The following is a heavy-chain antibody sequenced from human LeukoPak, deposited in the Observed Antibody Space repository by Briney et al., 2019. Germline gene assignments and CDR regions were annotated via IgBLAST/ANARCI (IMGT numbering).Heavy chain of an antibody. CDR2: ISSSSSYI. D-gene: IGHD4-23*01. Sequence: GESLKISCAASGFTFSSYSMNWVRPAPGKGLEWVSSISSSSSYIYYADSVKGRFTISRDNAKNSLYLQMNSLRAEDTAVYYCARSDVARWDFDYWGQGTLVTVSS. V-gene: IGHV3-21*01. J-gene: IGHJ4*02. CDR3: ARSDVARWDFDY. CDR1: GFTFSSYS.